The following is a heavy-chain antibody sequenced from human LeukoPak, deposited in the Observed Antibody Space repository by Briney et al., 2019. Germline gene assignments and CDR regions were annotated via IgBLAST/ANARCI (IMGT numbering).Heavy chain of an antibody. CDR2: MNPNSGNT. J-gene: IGHJ4*02. D-gene: IGHD3-10*01. CDR1: GYTFTSYD. CDR3: ARPRGRYYGSGSYYPY. V-gene: IGHV1-8*01. Sequence: APVKVSCKASGYTFTSYDINWVRQATGQGLEWMGWMNPNSGNTGYAQKFQGRVTMTRNTSISTAYMELSSLRSEDTAVYYCARPRGRYYGSGSYYPYWGQGTLVTVSS.